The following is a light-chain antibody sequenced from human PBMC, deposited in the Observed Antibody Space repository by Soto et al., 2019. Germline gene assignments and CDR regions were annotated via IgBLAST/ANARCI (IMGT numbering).Light chain of an antibody. V-gene: IGKV1-5*03. CDR2: KAS. Sequence: DIQMTQSPSTLSASVGDKVTITCRACQSISSWLAWYQQKPGKAPKLLIYKASTLESGVPSNFSGSGSGTEFTLSISSLQPEDFATYYCQQSYTSPFTFGPGTKVDIK. CDR1: QSISSW. J-gene: IGKJ3*01. CDR3: QQSYTSPFT.